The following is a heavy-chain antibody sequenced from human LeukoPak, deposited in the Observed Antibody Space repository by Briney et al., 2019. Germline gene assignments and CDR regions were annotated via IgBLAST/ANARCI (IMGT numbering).Heavy chain of an antibody. J-gene: IGHJ6*03. CDR3: ARAGRKSRGVDLVRKKETGYYYYMDV. CDR2: IKQGGSEK. CDR1: GFTFSSYS. Sequence: GGSLRLSCAASGFTFSSYSMSWVRQAPGKGLEWVANIKQGGSEKYYVDSVKGRFTISRDNAKNSLYLQMNSLRAEGTAVYYCARAGRKSRGVDLVRKKETGYYYYMDVWGKGTAVTVSS. V-gene: IGHV3-7*01. D-gene: IGHD3-10*02.